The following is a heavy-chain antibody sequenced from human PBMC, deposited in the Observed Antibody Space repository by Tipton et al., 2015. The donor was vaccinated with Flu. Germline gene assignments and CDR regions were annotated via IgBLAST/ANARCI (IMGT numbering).Heavy chain of an antibody. CDR2: IYTTGSV. CDR3: ARSPSYAGSGIYPYYLDD. J-gene: IGHJ4*02. D-gene: IGHD3-16*01. V-gene: IGHV4-61*02. Sequence: LRLSCSVSGVSLGTSGYYWSWIRQLPGKGLEWIGRIYTTGSVNYNPSLRGRVTIAGDTSRNHFSLQLTSVTAADTAVYFWARSPSYAGSGIYPYYLDDWGQGTLVTVAS. CDR1: GVSLGTSGYY.